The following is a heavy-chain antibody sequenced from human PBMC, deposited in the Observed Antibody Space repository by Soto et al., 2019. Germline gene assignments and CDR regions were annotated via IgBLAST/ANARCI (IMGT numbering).Heavy chain of an antibody. D-gene: IGHD3-3*01. CDR1: EFSFSTFG. CDR2: ISYDGRRK. J-gene: IGHJ3*01. Sequence: QEQLVESGGGVVQPGRSLRLSCVASEFSFSTFGMHWVRQAPGEGLEWLSVISYDGRRKNYTDSVKGRFTISRDNSKNTLYLDMNNLRGEDTAVYYCARDRAFWSDTNDAFDVWGQGTAVTVS. CDR3: ARDRAFWSDTNDAFDV. V-gene: IGHV3-30*03.